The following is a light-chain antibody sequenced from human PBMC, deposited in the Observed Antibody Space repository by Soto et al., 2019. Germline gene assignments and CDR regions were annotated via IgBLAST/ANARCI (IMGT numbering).Light chain of an antibody. CDR2: DAS. Sequence: EIVLTPSPSTLSLSPGDRATLSCRASQSVSIYLAWYQQKPGQAPRLLIYDASSWATGVPARFSGSGSGTDFTLTISSLQPEDFAVYYCQQHRTWPSITFGQGTRLEIK. CDR3: QQHRTWPSIT. V-gene: IGKV3-11*01. CDR1: QSVSIY. J-gene: IGKJ5*01.